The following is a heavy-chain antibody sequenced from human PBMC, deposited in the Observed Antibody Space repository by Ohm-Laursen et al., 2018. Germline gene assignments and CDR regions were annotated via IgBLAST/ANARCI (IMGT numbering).Heavy chain of an antibody. J-gene: IGHJ4*02. D-gene: IGHD7-27*01. CDR1: GYTFTTHY. CDR3: ARDLGLVGTNWGYYFNY. CDR2: INPSVGST. V-gene: IGHV1-46*01. Sequence: ASLKVSSKVSGYTFTTHYIHWVRQAPGQGLEWMGVINPSVGSTKYAQKFQGRVTMPRDTSTSTVYMELSSLRSEDTAVYYCARDLGLVGTNWGYYFNYWGQGTLVTVSS.